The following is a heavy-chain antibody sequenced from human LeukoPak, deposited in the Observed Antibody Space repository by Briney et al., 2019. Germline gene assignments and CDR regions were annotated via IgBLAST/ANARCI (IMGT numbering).Heavy chain of an antibody. V-gene: IGHV3-48*01. CDR3: AKGTIRITMIVVVIPHFDY. J-gene: IGHJ4*02. D-gene: IGHD3-22*01. CDR1: GFTFSSYS. Sequence: PGGSLRLSCAASGFTFSSYSMNWVRQAPGKGLEWVSYISSSSSTIYYADSVKGRFTISRDNAKNSLYLQMNSLRAEDTAVYYCAKGTIRITMIVVVIPHFDYWGQGTLVTVSS. CDR2: ISSSSSTI.